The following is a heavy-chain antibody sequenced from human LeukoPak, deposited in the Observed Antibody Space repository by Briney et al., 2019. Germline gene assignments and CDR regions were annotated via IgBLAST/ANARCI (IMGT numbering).Heavy chain of an antibody. J-gene: IGHJ3*02. CDR1: GGSISSSSCY. Sequence: SETLSLTCTVSGGSISSSSCYWGWIRQPPGKGLEWIGSIYYSGSTYYSPSLKSRVTISVDTSKNQFSLKLSSVTAADTAVFYCARVASGYDVFDIWGQGTMVTVSS. D-gene: IGHD3-3*01. CDR2: IYYSGST. CDR3: ARVASGYDVFDI. V-gene: IGHV4-39*07.